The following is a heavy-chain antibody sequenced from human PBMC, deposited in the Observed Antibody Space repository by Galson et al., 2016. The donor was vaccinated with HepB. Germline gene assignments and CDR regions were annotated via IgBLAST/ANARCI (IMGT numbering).Heavy chain of an antibody. CDR3: AREMVKRWAFWSPHDAFDV. CDR2: IKQGGSEE. CDR1: GFTFGDYS. V-gene: IGHV3-7*01. Sequence: SLRLSCATSGFTFGDYSMSWVRQAPGKGLEWVAKIKQGGSEELYVDSVKGRFTISRDDAKNSLSLQMSSLRVEDTAVYYCAREMVKRWAFWSPHDAFDVWGRGTMVTVSS. J-gene: IGHJ3*01. D-gene: IGHD3-3*01.